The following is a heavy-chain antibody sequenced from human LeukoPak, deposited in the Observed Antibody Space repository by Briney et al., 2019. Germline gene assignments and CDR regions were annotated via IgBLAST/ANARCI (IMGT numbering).Heavy chain of an antibody. D-gene: IGHD3-22*01. CDR3: ARQKYYYGSSGYSGRTDFDY. V-gene: IGHV4-39*01. CDR1: GGSISNTFYY. CDR2: IYYTGST. Sequence: SETLSLTCTVSGGSISNTFYYWGWIRQPPGKGLEWIGSIYYTGSTYCNPSLKSRVTISVDTSNNQFSLKPWSVTAADTAVYYCARQKYYYGSSGYSGRTDFDYWGQGTLVTVSS. J-gene: IGHJ4*02.